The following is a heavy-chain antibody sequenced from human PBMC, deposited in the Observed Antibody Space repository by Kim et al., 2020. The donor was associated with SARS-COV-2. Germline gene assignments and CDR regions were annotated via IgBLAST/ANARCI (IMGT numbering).Heavy chain of an antibody. CDR1: GGTFSSYA. CDR2: IIPIFGTA. J-gene: IGHJ4*02. D-gene: IGHD3-10*01. CDR3: ARELMVRGVRRFDY. V-gene: IGHV1-69*13. Sequence: SVKVSCKASGGTFSSYAISWVRQAPGQGLEWMGGIIPIFGTANYAQKFQGRVTITADESTSTAYMELSSLRSEDTAVYYCARELMVRGVRRFDYWGQGTLVTVSS.